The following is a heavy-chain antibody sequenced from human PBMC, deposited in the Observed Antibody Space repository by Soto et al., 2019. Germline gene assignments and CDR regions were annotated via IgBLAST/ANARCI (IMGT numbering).Heavy chain of an antibody. CDR2: IYHSGST. J-gene: IGHJ5*02. V-gene: IGHV4-30-2*01. CDR3: ERVTSVPGSEGEYVGSWFDP. CDR1: GGSISSGGYS. D-gene: IGHD5-12*01. Sequence: SETLSLTCAVSGGSISSGGYSWSWIRQPPGKGLEWIGYIYHSGSTYYNPSLKSRVTISVDRSKNQFSLKLNSVTAADTAVYYCERVTSVPGSEGEYVGSWFDPWGQGTMVTVSS.